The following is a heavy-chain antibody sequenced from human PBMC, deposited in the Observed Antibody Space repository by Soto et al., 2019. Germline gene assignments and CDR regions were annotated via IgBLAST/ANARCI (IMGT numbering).Heavy chain of an antibody. V-gene: IGHV4-59*01. CDR1: GGYISSYD. Sequence: SETMSLTCSVAGGYISSYDWSWIRQPPGKGLEWIGYIYYSGSTNYNPSLKSRVTISVDTSKNQFSLKLSSVTAADTAVYYCARTTMVRGVRDYYYYYGMDVWGQGTTVTVSS. J-gene: IGHJ6*02. CDR3: ARTTMVRGVRDYYYYYGMDV. CDR2: IYYSGST. D-gene: IGHD3-10*01.